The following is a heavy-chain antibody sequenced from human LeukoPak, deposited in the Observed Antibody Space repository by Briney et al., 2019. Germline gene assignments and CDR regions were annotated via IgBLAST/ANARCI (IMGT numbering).Heavy chain of an antibody. J-gene: IGHJ4*02. CDR3: VTVRGYSGYDLSGGDY. D-gene: IGHD5-12*01. Sequence: ASVKVSCKASGYTFTSYGISWVRQAPGQGLEWMGWISAYNGNTNYAQKLQGRVTMTTDTSTSTAYMELRSLRSDVTAVYYCVTVRGYSGYDLSGGDYWGQGTLVTVSS. V-gene: IGHV1-18*01. CDR1: GYTFTSYG. CDR2: ISAYNGNT.